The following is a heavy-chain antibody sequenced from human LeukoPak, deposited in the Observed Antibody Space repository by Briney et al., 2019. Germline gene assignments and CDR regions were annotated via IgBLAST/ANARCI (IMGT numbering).Heavy chain of an antibody. V-gene: IGHV4-34*01. J-gene: IGHJ4*02. Sequence: SETLSLTCAVYGGSFSGYYWSWIRQPPGKGLEWIGEINHSGSTNYNPSLKSRVTTSLDTSKKQFSLKLRSVTAADTAVYYCAMETYDFWSGYYRLWGQGTLVTVSS. CDR3: AMETYDFWSGYYRL. D-gene: IGHD3-3*01. CDR2: INHSGST. CDR1: GGSFSGYY.